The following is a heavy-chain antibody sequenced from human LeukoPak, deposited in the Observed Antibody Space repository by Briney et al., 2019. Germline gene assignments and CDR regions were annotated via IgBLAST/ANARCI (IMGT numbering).Heavy chain of an antibody. CDR1: GGSFSGYY. CDR2: INHSGST. J-gene: IGHJ6*03. V-gene: IGHV4-34*01. Sequence: SETLSLTCAVYGGSFSGYYWSWIRQPPGKGLEWIGEINHSGSTNYNPSLKSRVTISVDTSKNQFFLKLSSVTAADTAVYYCARGVYAIAHYYYYYYIDVWGKGTTVTVSS. D-gene: IGHD2-8*01. CDR3: ARGVYAIAHYYYYYYIDV.